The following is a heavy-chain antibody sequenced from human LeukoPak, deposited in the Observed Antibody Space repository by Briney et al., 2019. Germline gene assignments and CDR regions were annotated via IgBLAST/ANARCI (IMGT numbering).Heavy chain of an antibody. Sequence: PSETLSLTCSVSGDSITSYYWSWIRQPPGRGLEWIGYVFHSGVTNYNPSLKSRVTLSLDTSKNQFPLKLEAVTAADTAVYFCATRADGFDPWGQGTLVTVSS. V-gene: IGHV4-59*12. CDR3: ATRADGFDP. J-gene: IGHJ5*02. CDR2: VFHSGVT. CDR1: GDSITSYY.